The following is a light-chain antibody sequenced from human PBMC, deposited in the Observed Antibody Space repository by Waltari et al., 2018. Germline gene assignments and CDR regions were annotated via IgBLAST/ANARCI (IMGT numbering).Light chain of an antibody. Sequence: DIQMTQSPSSLSASVGDRVTITCQASQGIKENLNWFQQKPKEAPRLLIFGASSLEAGVSLRFSASCSSTPFSFVIHWVQPEDSGTFYCQQYDNLPYVFGQGTKLEI. CDR2: GAS. V-gene: IGKV1-33*01. CDR3: QQYDNLPYV. CDR1: QGIKEN. J-gene: IGKJ2*01.